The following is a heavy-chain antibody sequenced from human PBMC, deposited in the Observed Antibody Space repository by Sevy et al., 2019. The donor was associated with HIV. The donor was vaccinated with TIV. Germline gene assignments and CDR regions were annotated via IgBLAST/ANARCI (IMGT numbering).Heavy chain of an antibody. D-gene: IGHD3-10*01. V-gene: IGHV3-72*01. CDR3: ARVPTYGSVTYFLDY. CDR2: IRNKANSDTT. CDR1: GFTFSDHY. Sequence: GGSLRLSCAASGFTFSDHYMDWVRQAPGKGLEWVGRIRNKANSDTTEYAASVKGRFTISRDDSKNSLYLQMNSVKTEDTAVYYCARVPTYGSVTYFLDYWGQGSLVTVSS. J-gene: IGHJ4*02.